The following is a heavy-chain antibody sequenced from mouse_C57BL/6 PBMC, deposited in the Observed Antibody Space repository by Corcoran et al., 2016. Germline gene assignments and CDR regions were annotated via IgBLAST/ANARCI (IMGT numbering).Heavy chain of an antibody. D-gene: IGHD2-1*01. CDR3: AIYYGIFYAMDY. CDR2: IYPGNGDT. V-gene: IGHV1-12*01. CDR1: GYTFTSYN. J-gene: IGHJ4*01. Sequence: QAYLQQSGAELVRPGASVKMSCKASGYTFTSYNMHWVKQTPRQGLEWIGAIYPGNGDTSYNQKFKGKATLTVDKSSSTAYMQLSSLTSEDSAVYFCAIYYGIFYAMDYWGQGTSVTVSS.